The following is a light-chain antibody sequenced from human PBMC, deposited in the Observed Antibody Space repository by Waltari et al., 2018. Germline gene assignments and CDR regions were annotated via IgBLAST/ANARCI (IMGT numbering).Light chain of an antibody. CDR2: AAS. Sequence: DIQMTQSPSSLSASVGDRVPITCRATQSISSYLNWQQQKPGKSPKLLIYAASSLQSGVPSRFSGSGSGTDFTLTISRLQPEDFATYYCQQSYSTPRTFGQGTKLEIK. CDR3: QQSYSTPRT. V-gene: IGKV1-39*01. J-gene: IGKJ2*01. CDR1: QSISSY.